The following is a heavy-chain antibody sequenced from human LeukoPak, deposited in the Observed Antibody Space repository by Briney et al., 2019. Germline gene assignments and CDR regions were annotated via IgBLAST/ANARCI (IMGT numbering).Heavy chain of an antibody. CDR3: VRPARRSVDEA. CDR2: IRSKTNNYAT. CDR1: GFTFSGSA. J-gene: IGHJ5*02. D-gene: IGHD5/OR15-5a*01. V-gene: IGHV3-73*01. Sequence: TGGSLTLSCAASGFTFSGSALHWVRQASGKGLEWVGRIRSKTNNYATAYAASVKGRFTISRDDSKNTAYLQMSSLRVEDTAVYYCVRPARRSVDEAWGQGTLVTVSS.